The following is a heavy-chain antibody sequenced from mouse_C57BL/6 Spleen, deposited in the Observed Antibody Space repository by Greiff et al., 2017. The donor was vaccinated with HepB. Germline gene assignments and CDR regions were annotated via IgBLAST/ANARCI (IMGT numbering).Heavy chain of an antibody. CDR1: GFSLSTFGMG. D-gene: IGHD3-1*01. Sequence: QVTLKECGPGILQPSQTLSLTCSFSGFSLSTFGMGVGWIRQPSGKGLEWLAHIWWDDDKYYNPALKSRLTISKDTSKNQVFLKIANVDTADTATYYCARNGVEGLSGYGDYWGQGTSVTVSS. V-gene: IGHV8-8*01. CDR3: ARNGVEGLSGYGDY. CDR2: IWWDDDK. J-gene: IGHJ4*01.